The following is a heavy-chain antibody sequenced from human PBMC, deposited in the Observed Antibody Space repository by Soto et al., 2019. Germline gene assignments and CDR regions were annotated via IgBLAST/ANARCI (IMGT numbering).Heavy chain of an antibody. CDR1: GGSISSGDYY. V-gene: IGHV4-30-4*01. CDR3: ARTVTNMATGGMDV. J-gene: IGHJ6*02. Sequence: SETLSLTCTVSGGSISSGDYYCSWIRQPPGKGLEWIGYIYYSGSTYYNPSLKSRVTISVDTSKNQFSLKLSSVTAEDTAVYYCARTVTNMATGGMDVWGQGNTVTVSS. CDR2: IYYSGST. D-gene: IGHD4-17*01.